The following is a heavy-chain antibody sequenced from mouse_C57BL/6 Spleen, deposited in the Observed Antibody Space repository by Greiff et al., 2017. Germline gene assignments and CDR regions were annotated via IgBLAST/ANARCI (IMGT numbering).Heavy chain of an antibody. CDR2: INPGSGGT. CDR3: ARGAQGTLGWFAY. CDR1: GYAFTNYL. Sequence: QVQLQQSGAELVRPGTSVKVSCKASGYAFTNYLIEWVKQRPGQGLEWIGVINPGSGGTNYNEKFKGKGTLTADKSSSTAYMQLSSLTSEDSAVYFCARGAQGTLGWFAYWGQGTLVTVSA. J-gene: IGHJ3*01. D-gene: IGHD3-2*02. V-gene: IGHV1-54*01.